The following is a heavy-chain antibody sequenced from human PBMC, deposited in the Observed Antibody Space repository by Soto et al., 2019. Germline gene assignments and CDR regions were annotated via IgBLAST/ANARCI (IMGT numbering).Heavy chain of an antibody. D-gene: IGHD2-2*01. CDR1: GFSLSTTAEG. Sequence: QITLKESGPTLVKPTQTLMLTCTFSGFSLSTTAEGVGWIRQPPGKALEWLALIYWDDDERYSPSLKSRLTITKDTSKNQVVLTMTNVDPVDTATYYCAHGSCSSADCYPNPYLDYWGQGIRVTVSS. J-gene: IGHJ4*02. CDR2: IYWDDDE. V-gene: IGHV2-5*02. CDR3: AHGSCSSADCYPNPYLDY.